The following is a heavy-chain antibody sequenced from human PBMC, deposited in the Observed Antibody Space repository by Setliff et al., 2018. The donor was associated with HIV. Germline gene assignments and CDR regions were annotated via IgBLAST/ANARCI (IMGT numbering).Heavy chain of an antibody. Sequence: GASVKVSCKASGHTFSNYDVIWVRRATGQGLEWMGWMNPNSGDTGYALKFQARVTMTRDTPISTAYMEVSSLTSEDTAVYYCARGKGVGGVVITGGLDVWGKGTTVTVSP. J-gene: IGHJ6*04. V-gene: IGHV1-8*01. CDR3: ARGKGVGGVVITGGLDV. CDR2: MNPNSGDT. CDR1: GHTFSNYD. D-gene: IGHD3-10*01.